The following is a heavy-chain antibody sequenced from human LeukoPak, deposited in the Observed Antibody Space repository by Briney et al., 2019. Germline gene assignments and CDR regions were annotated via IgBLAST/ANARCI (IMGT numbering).Heavy chain of an antibody. CDR1: GYTFTGYY. V-gene: IGHV1-2*06. J-gene: IGHJ4*02. D-gene: IGHD5-18*01. CDR3: ARADTAMVFGFDY. CDR2: INPNSGGT. Sequence: ASVKVSCKASGYTFTGYYMHWVRQAPGQGLEWMGRINPNSGGTSYAQKFQGRVTMTRDTSISTAYMELSRLRSDDTAVYYCARADTAMVFGFDYWGQGTLVTVSS.